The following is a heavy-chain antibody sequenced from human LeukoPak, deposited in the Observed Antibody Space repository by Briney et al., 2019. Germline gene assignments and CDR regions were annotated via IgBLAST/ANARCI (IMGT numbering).Heavy chain of an antibody. CDR3: ARWGIVGHDAFEL. D-gene: IGHD3-22*01. J-gene: IGHJ3*01. CDR2: IRHDGNEE. CDR1: GFIFSKYG. V-gene: IGHV3-33*01. Sequence: PGRSLRLSCAASGFIFSKYGMHWVRQAPGRGLVWLALIRHDGNEEWYVDSVRGRFTISRDNSKNTVFLQMNSLRADDMAVYYCARWGIVGHDAFELWGKGTMVTVAS.